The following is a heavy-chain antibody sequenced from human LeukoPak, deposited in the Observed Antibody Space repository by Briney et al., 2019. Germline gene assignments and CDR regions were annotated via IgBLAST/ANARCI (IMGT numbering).Heavy chain of an antibody. Sequence: ASVKVPCKASGYTFTGYYMHWVRQAPGQGLEWMGWINPNSGGTNYAQKFQGRVTMTRDTSISTAYMELSRPRSDDTAVYYCARPPLGGDNLPEYYFDYWGQGTLVTVSS. CDR3: ARPPLGGDNLPEYYFDY. J-gene: IGHJ4*02. V-gene: IGHV1-2*02. CDR1: GYTFTGYY. D-gene: IGHD4-17*01. CDR2: INPNSGGT.